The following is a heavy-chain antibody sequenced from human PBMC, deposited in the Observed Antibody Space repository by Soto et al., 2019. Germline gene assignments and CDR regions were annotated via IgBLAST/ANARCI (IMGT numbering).Heavy chain of an antibody. CDR3: ANAAAPAGSPGYYAMDV. D-gene: IGHD6-13*01. CDR2: ITDRGRNM. J-gene: IGHJ6*02. V-gene: IGHV3-23*01. Sequence: EVQLLESGGGLVQPGGSLRLSCTASGFAFSTYGINWVRQAPGKGLEWVANITDRGRNMFYAESVKGRFTISSDKSKSTVTLQINSLRADDTAVYYCANAAAPAGSPGYYAMDVWGQGTTVTVSS. CDR1: GFAFSTYG.